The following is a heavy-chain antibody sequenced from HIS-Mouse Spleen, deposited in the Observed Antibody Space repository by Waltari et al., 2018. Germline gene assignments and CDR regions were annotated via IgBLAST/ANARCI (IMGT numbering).Heavy chain of an antibody. J-gene: IGHJ5*02. D-gene: IGHD3-3*01. V-gene: IGHV4-31*03. CDR3: ARSPYYDFWSGYSDNWFDP. CDR1: GGSISSGGYY. Sequence: QVQLQESGPGLVKPSQTLSLTCTVSGGSISSGGYYWSWIRQHPGKGLEWIGYIYYSGSTYYSPALKGRVTISVDTSKKQFSLKLSSVTAADTAVYYCARSPYYDFWSGYSDNWFDPWGQGTLVTVSS. CDR2: IYYSGST.